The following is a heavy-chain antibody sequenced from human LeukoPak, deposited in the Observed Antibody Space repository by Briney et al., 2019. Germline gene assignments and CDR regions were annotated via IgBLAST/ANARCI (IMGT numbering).Heavy chain of an antibody. CDR2: ISSSRSYI. CDR3: ARYVHYDFWTGYYSTWPLGY. J-gene: IGHJ4*02. V-gene: IGHV3-21*01. Sequence: GGSLRLSCAASGFTFSSYSMNWVRQAPGEGLEWVSSISSSRSYIYYADSVRGRFTVSRDNAKNSLYLQMNSLRAEDTAVYYCARYVHYDFWTGYYSTWPLGYWGQGTLVTVSS. D-gene: IGHD3-3*01. CDR1: GFTFSSYS.